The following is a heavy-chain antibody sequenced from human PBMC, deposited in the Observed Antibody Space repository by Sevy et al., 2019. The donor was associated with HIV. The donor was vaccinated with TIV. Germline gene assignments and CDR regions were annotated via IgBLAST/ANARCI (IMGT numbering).Heavy chain of an antibody. Sequence: GGSLRLSCAATGFTFSSYAMSWVRQAPGKGLEWVSAISGSGGSTYYADSVKGRFTISRDNSKNTQYLQMSSLRAEDTAVYYCAKDGSSPMRVVVALTYYYYGMDVWGQGTTVTVSS. D-gene: IGHD2-15*01. V-gene: IGHV3-23*01. CDR2: ISGSGGST. CDR3: AKDGSSPMRVVVALTYYYYGMDV. CDR1: GFTFSSYA. J-gene: IGHJ6*02.